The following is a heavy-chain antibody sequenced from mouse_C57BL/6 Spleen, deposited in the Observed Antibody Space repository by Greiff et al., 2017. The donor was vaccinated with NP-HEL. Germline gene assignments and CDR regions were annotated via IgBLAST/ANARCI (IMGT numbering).Heavy chain of an antibody. Sequence: DVKLVESGGGLVKPGGSLKLSCAASGFTFSDYGMHWVRQAPEKGLEWVAYISSGSSTIYYADTVKGRFTISRDNAKNTLFLQMTSLRSEDTAMYYCARGSSYDWFAYWGQGTLVTVSA. V-gene: IGHV5-17*01. CDR1: GFTFSDYG. D-gene: IGHD1-1*01. CDR3: ARGSSYDWFAY. CDR2: ISSGSSTI. J-gene: IGHJ3*01.